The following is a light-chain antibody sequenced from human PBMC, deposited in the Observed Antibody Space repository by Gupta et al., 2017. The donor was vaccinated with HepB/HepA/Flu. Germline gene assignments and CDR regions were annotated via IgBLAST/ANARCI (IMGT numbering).Light chain of an antibody. V-gene: IGLV2-8*01. J-gene: IGLJ3*02. CDR2: EVS. CDR1: SSDVGGYHY. Sequence: QSALTQPPSSSGSPGQSVTISRTGTSSDVGGYHYVSWYQQHPGKAPKLMMYEVSKRPSWFPDRVSCYKSGNTASLTGSGLQAEDEADYYCSSYAGSNNLVFGGGTKLSVL. CDR3: SSYAGSNNLV.